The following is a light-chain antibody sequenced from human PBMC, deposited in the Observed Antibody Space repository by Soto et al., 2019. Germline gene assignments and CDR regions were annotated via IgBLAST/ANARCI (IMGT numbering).Light chain of an antibody. V-gene: IGKV3-15*01. CDR3: QQFRSFPIT. Sequence: EIVMTQSPVTLSVSPGERATLSCRASQSVSYNLAWYQHRPGQAPRLLIYGASTRATAIPARFTGSGSGTEFTLTISSLQSEDFATYYCQQFRSFPITFGQGTRLEIK. J-gene: IGKJ5*01. CDR1: QSVSYN. CDR2: GAS.